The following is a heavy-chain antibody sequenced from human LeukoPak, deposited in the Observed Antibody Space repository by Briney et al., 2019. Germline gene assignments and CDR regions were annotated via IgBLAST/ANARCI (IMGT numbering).Heavy chain of an antibody. Sequence: ASVKVSCKASGYTFTSYYMHWVRQAPGQGLEWMGIINPSGGSTSYAQKFQGRVTMTRDASTSTVYMELNSLRSEDTAVYYCARDRVEWLAPDYWGQGTLVTVSS. CDR2: INPSGGST. J-gene: IGHJ4*02. D-gene: IGHD6-19*01. V-gene: IGHV1-46*01. CDR1: GYTFTSYY. CDR3: ARDRVEWLAPDY.